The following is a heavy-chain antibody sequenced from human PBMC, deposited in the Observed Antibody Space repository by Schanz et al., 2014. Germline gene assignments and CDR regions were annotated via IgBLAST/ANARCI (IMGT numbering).Heavy chain of an antibody. J-gene: IGHJ3*02. CDR1: GFTFSDYA. Sequence: EVQLVASGGGLVQPGGSLRVSCVASGFTFSDYALHWVRQAPGKGLEWVSYISSDNNYAYYADSMRGRFTISRDNAKNSLYLQMNSLRAEDTAVYYCARDGAGRAPDAFDIWGQGTMVTVSS. CDR2: ISSDNNYA. D-gene: IGHD1-26*01. CDR3: ARDGAGRAPDAFDI. V-gene: IGHV3-21*05.